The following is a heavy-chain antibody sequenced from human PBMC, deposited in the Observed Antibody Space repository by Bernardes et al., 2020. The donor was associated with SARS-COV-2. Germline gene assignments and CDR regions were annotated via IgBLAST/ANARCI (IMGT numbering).Heavy chain of an antibody. CDR1: GFTLSMYW. J-gene: IGHJ5*02. CDR3: AREGSGFDP. CDR2: INSDGSGT. V-gene: IGHV3-74*01. Sequence: GGSLRLSCAASGFTLSMYWMHWVRQVPGKGLVWVSHINSDGSGTSYADSVKGRFTISRDNAKNTLYLQMHSLRAEDSAVYFCAREGSGFDPWGQGTLVTVSS.